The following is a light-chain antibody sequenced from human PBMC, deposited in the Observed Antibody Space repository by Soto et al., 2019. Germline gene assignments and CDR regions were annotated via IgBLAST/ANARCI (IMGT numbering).Light chain of an antibody. CDR3: QQTYTTPRT. CDR2: ATS. J-gene: IGKJ1*01. Sequence: DTQMTQSPSSLSASVGDRISITCRASQTVSTYLNWYQQKPGKAPTLLISATSTLQSGVPSRISGSGSGTEFTLTITSLQPEDFATYYCQQTYTTPRTFGQGTKVAIK. CDR1: QTVSTY. V-gene: IGKV1-39*01.